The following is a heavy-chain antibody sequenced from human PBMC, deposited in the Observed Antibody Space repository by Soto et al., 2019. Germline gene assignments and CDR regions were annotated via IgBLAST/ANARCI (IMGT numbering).Heavy chain of an antibody. D-gene: IGHD2-15*01. Sequence: ASVKVSCKASGGTFSSYTISWVRQAPGQGLEWMGRIIPILGIANYAQKFQGRVTITADKSTSTAYMELSSLRSEDTAVYYCARAQGDCSGGSCLRWYYFDYWGQGTLVTVSS. V-gene: IGHV1-69*02. CDR3: ARAQGDCSGGSCLRWYYFDY. CDR1: GGTFSSYT. J-gene: IGHJ4*02. CDR2: IIPILGIA.